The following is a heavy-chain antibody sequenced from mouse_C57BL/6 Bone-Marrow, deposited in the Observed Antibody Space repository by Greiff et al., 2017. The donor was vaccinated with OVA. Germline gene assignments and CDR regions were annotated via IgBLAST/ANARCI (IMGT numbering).Heavy chain of an antibody. CDR1: GYTFTDYY. J-gene: IGHJ4*01. V-gene: IGHV1-76*01. D-gene: IGHD1-1*01. Sequence: QVQLQQSGAELVRPGASVKLSCKASGYTFTDYYINWVKQRPGQGLEWIARIYPGSGNTYYNEKFKGKATLTAEKSSRTAYMQLSSLTSEDSAVYFCARYTTVPYAMDYWGQGTSVTVSS. CDR3: ARYTTVPYAMDY. CDR2: IYPGSGNT.